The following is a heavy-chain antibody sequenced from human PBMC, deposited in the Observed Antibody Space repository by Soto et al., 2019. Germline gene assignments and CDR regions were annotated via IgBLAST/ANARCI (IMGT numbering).Heavy chain of an antibody. V-gene: IGHV4-39*01. D-gene: IGHD5-12*01. CDR2: IYYSGSA. Sequence: PSETLSLTCTVSGGSISSSTYYWGWIRQPPGKGLEWIGSIYYSGSAYYNPALKSRVTISVDTSKNQYSLKLSSVTAADTAVYFCARPLLGATILSGFDSRAQGILVTVSS. CDR1: GGSISSSTYY. CDR3: ARPLLGATILSGFDS. J-gene: IGHJ4*02.